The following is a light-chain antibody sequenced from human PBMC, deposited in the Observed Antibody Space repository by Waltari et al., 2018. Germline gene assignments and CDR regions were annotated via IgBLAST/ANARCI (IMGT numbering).Light chain of an antibody. V-gene: IGLV3-1*01. CDR3: QAWDSGTV. Sequence: AHWYQQKPGRSPLLVIHQNNKRPSGIPDRFSGSKSGKTATLTISGTQAMDEADYYCQAWDSGTVFGGGTKLTVL. J-gene: IGLJ3*02. CDR2: QNN.